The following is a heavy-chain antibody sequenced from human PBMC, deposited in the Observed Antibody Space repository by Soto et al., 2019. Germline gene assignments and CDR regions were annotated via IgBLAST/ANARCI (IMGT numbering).Heavy chain of an antibody. Sequence: QVQLQESGPGLVKPSQTLSLTCTVSGGSISSGGYFWSWIRQPPGKGLEWIGNIFYSGTTYYNPSLNSRVTISVDTSKNQCSLKLSSVTAADTAVYFCARGVLYWGQGTLVTVSS. CDR2: IFYSGTT. D-gene: IGHD1-1*01. V-gene: IGHV4-31*03. CDR1: GGSISSGGYF. CDR3: ARGVLY. J-gene: IGHJ4*02.